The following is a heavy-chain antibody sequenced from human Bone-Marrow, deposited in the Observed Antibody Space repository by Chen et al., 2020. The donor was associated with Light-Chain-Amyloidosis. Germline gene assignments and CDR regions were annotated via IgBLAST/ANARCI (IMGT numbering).Heavy chain of an antibody. V-gene: IGHV5-51*01. Sequence: EVQLEQSGPEVKKPGESLKISCKGSGYTFPNYWIGWVRQMPGKGLGWMGVIYPDDSDARYRPSFEGQVTISADRSITTTYLQWRSLKASGTAMYYCARRRDGYNVDYWGQGTLVTVS. CDR2: IYPDDSDA. CDR3: ARRRDGYNVDY. D-gene: IGHD5-12*01. J-gene: IGHJ4*02. CDR1: GYTFPNYW.